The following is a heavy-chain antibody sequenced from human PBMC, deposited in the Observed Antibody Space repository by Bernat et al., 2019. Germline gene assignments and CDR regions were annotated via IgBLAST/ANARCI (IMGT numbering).Heavy chain of an antibody. CDR3: ARDAYPPYYDILTGYYSASGVDY. CDR2: ISAYNGNT. V-gene: IGHV1-18*01. D-gene: IGHD3-9*01. CDR1: GYTFTSYG. J-gene: IGHJ4*01. Sequence: QVQLVQSGAEVKKPGASVKVSCKASGYTFTSYGISWVRQAPGQGLEWMGWISAYNGNTNYAQKLQGRVTMTTDTSTSTAYMELRSLRSDDTAVYYCARDAYPPYYDILTGYYSASGVDYWARNPGHRLL.